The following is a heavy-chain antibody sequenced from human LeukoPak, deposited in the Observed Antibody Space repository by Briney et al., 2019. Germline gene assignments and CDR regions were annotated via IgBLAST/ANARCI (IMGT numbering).Heavy chain of an antibody. V-gene: IGHV1-69*13. CDR1: GGTFGSHA. CDR2: IIPILDTT. D-gene: IGHD6-13*01. J-gene: IGHJ4*02. CDR3: ARELAAAGTREVFDY. Sequence: SVKVSCKASGGTFGSHAISWVRQAPGQGLEWIGGIIPILDTTIYGKEFQGRVTTTADGSTSTAYMELSSLRSEDTAVYYCARELAAAGTREVFDYWGQGTLVTVSS.